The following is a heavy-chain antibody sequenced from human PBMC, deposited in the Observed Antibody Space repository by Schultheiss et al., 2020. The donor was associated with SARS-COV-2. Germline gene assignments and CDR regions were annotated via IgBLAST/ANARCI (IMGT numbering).Heavy chain of an antibody. D-gene: IGHD2-15*01. CDR3: ARSYCSDNICHWSFDS. CDR1: GGSLRSGGYS. J-gene: IGHJ4*02. CDR2: IFQSRST. V-gene: IGHV4-30-2*01. Sequence: SETLSLTCAVSGGSLRSGGYSWSWIRQPPGKGLEWIGSIFQSRSTFYNPSLKSRVTISVDMSKNHFSLKLGSVTAADTAIYYCARSYCSDNICHWSFDSWGQGTLVTVSS.